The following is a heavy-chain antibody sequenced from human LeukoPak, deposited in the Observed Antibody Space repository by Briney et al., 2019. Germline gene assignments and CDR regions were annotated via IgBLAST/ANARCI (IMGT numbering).Heavy chain of an antibody. CDR2: ISSSSSYI. V-gene: IGHV3-21*01. Sequence: GGSLRLSCAASGFTFSSYSMNWVHQAPGKGLEWVSSISSSSSYIYYADSVKGRFTVSRDNAKNSLYLQMNSLRAEDTAVYYCARDLPAGMDVWGQGTTVTVSS. J-gene: IGHJ6*02. CDR3: ARDLPAGMDV. CDR1: GFTFSSYS.